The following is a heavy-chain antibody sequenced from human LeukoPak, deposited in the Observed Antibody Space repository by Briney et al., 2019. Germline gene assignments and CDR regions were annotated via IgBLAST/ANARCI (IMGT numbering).Heavy chain of an antibody. CDR2: ISSSSSYI. J-gene: IGHJ4*02. CDR3: ARNKKGDRYTYGHDY. V-gene: IGHV3-21*01. CDR1: GFTFSSYS. Sequence: GGSLRLSCAASGFTFSSYSMSWVRQAPGKGLEWVSSISSSSSYIYYADSVKGRLTISRDNAKNSLYLQMNSLRAEDTAVYYCARNKKGDRYTYGHDYWGQGTLVTVSS. D-gene: IGHD5-18*01.